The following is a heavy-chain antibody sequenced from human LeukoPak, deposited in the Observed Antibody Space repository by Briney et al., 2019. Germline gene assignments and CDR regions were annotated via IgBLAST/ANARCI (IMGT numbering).Heavy chain of an antibody. CDR2: INWNGGNT. D-gene: IGHD2-2*01. CDR1: GFTFDDYG. J-gene: IGHJ6*02. Sequence: GGSLRLSCAASGFTFDDYGMSWVRQVPGKGLEWVSGINWNGGNTGYADSVKGRFTISRDNAKNSLYLQMNSLRAEDTAFYYCAREGYCSTTSCAYGMDVWGQGTTVTVSS. V-gene: IGHV3-20*04. CDR3: AREGYCSTTSCAYGMDV.